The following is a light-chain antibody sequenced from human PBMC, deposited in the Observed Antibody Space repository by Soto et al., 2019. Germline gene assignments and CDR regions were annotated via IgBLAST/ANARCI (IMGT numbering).Light chain of an antibody. CDR3: QQYGSSPQWT. V-gene: IGKV3-20*01. Sequence: EIVLTQSPGTLSLSPGERATLSCRSSQSVSSSYLAWYQQKPGQAPRLLIYGTSSRATGIPDRFSGSGSGTDFSLTISRLEPDDFALYYCQQYGSSPQWTFGQGTKVDIK. J-gene: IGKJ1*01. CDR1: QSVSSSY. CDR2: GTS.